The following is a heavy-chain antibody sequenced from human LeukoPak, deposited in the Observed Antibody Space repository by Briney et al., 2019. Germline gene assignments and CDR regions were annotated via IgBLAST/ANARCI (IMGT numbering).Heavy chain of an antibody. J-gene: IGHJ3*02. D-gene: IGHD1-26*01. Sequence: SGPALVKPTQTLTLTCTFSGFSLSTSGMRVSWIRQPPGKALEWLARIDWDDDKFYSTSLKTRLTISKDTSKNQVALTMTNMDPVDTATYYCARILGGSYSYAFDIWGQGTMVTVSS. CDR1: GFSLSTSGMR. CDR2: IDWDDDK. CDR3: ARILGGSYSYAFDI. V-gene: IGHV2-70*04.